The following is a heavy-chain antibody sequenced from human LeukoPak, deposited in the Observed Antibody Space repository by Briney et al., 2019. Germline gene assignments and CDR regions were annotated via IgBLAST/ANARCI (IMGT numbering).Heavy chain of an antibody. V-gene: IGHV3-30*18. Sequence: PGGSLRLSCTASGFTFSSYGMLWVRQAPGKGLEWVAVISYDGSNKFYADSVKGRFTISRDNSKNTLYLQMNSLRAEDAAVYYCAKDLWVTYGSGSYYFDYWGQGTLVTVSS. CDR3: AKDLWVTYGSGSYYFDY. CDR2: ISYDGSNK. D-gene: IGHD3-10*01. J-gene: IGHJ4*02. CDR1: GFTFSSYG.